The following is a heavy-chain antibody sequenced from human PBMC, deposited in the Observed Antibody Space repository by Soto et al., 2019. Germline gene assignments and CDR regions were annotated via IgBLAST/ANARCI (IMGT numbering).Heavy chain of an antibody. D-gene: IGHD5-12*01. CDR2: ISSDGDTI. Sequence: EVQLLESGGGLVQPGGSLRLSCAASGFTFREYAMHWVRQAPGKGLEWVSGISSDGDTIAYADSVQGRFTVFRDNAKNSLYLQMNSLRAEDTALYYCTKGGYDLIYYFGMDVWGQGTTVTVSS. V-gene: IGHV3-9*01. CDR1: GFTFREYA. J-gene: IGHJ6*02. CDR3: TKGGYDLIYYFGMDV.